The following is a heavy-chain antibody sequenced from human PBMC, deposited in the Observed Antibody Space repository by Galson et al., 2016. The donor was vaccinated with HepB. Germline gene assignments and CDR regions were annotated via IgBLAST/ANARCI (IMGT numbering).Heavy chain of an antibody. CDR2: ISDSGTST. CDR3: AREMHVAAAAAFDF. CDR1: GFTFSSYA. V-gene: IGHV3-23*01. Sequence: SLRLSCAASGFTFSSYAMSWVRQAPGKGLEWISGISDSGTSTYHADSVKGRFTISRDNSKNKLYLQMNSLKVEDTAVYYCAREMHVAAAAAFDFWGRGTLVTVSS. J-gene: IGHJ4*02. D-gene: IGHD6-13*01.